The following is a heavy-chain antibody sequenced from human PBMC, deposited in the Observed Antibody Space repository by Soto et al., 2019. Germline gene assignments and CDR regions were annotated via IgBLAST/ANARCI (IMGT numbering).Heavy chain of an antibody. V-gene: IGHV4-39*01. CDR2: IYYSGST. CDR1: GGSISSSSYY. CDR3: ARLLQWLAPFDY. Sequence: QLQLQESGPGLVKPSETLSLTCTVSGGSISSSSYYWGWIRQPPGKGLEWIGSIYYSGSTYYNPSLKSRVTISVDTSKNQFSLKLSSVTAADTAVYYCARLLQWLAPFDYWGQGTLVTVSS. D-gene: IGHD6-19*01. J-gene: IGHJ4*02.